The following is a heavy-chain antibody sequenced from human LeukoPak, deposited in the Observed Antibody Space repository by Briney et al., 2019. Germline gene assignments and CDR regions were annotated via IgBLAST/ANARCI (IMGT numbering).Heavy chain of an antibody. J-gene: IGHJ4*02. Sequence: GGSLRLSCAASGFTFSSYSMNWVRQAPGKGLEWVSSISRSSNYIYYADSVKGRFTISRDNAKNSLYLQINSLRAEDTSVYYCARGENNYGYYYFDYWGQGPLVTVSS. D-gene: IGHD5-24*01. CDR2: ISRSSNYI. CDR3: ARGENNYGYYYFDY. V-gene: IGHV3-21*01. CDR1: GFTFSSYS.